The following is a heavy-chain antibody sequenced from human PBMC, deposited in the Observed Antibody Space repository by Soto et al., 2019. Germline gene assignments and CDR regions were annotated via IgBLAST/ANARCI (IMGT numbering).Heavy chain of an antibody. V-gene: IGHV4-34*01. Sequence: SETLSLTCAVYGGSLSAYYWSWIRQPPGKGLEWIGEINPSGTTNYNPSLKSRVNISVDTSKNQFSLKLSSVTAADTAVYHCARGGQWLSWGTSDYWGQATLVTVSS. CDR1: GGSLSAYY. J-gene: IGHJ4*02. CDR2: INPSGTT. CDR3: ARGGQWLSWGTSDY. D-gene: IGHD6-19*01.